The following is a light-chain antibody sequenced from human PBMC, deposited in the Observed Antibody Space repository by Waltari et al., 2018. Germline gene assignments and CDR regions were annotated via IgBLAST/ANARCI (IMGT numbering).Light chain of an antibody. J-gene: IGKJ2*01. CDR2: WAS. V-gene: IGKV4-1*01. CDR3: QQYYTTLFT. Sequence: DIVMTQSPDSLAVSLGARATINCKSSQSVLYSPDNKNYLAWYQQKPGQPPKLLISWASTRESGVPDRFSASGSGTDFTLTISSLQAEDVAVYYCQQYYTTLFTFGQGTKLEIK. CDR1: QSVLYSPDNKNY.